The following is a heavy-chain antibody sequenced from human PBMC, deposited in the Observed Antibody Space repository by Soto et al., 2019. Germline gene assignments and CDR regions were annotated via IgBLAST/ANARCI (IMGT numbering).Heavy chain of an antibody. D-gene: IGHD6-13*01. CDR2: ISGSGGST. V-gene: IGHV3-23*01. CDR3: AKSIAAAGTGALYYYYGMDV. CDR1: GFTFSSYA. J-gene: IGHJ6*02. Sequence: GGSLRLSCAASGFTFSSYAMSWVRQAPGKGLEWVSAISGSGGSTYYADSVKGRFTISRDNSKNTLYLQMNSLRAEDTAVYYCAKSIAAAGTGALYYYYGMDVWGQGTTVTVSS.